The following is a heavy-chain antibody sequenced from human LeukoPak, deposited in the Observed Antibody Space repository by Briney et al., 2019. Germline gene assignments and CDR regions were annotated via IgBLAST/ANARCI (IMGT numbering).Heavy chain of an antibody. CDR3: ARDGGSGSPDYYYGMDV. V-gene: IGHV1-69*04. Sequence: GASVKVSCKASGGTFSSYAISWVRQAPGQGLEWMGRIIPILGIANYAQKFQGRVTITADKSTSTAYMELSSLRSEDTAVYYCARDGGSGSPDYYYGMDVWGQGTTVTVSS. D-gene: IGHD3-10*01. CDR1: GGTFSSYA. J-gene: IGHJ6*02. CDR2: IIPILGIA.